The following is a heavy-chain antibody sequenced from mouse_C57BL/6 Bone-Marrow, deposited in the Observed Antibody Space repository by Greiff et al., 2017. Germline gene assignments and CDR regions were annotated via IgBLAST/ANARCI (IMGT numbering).Heavy chain of an antibody. CDR2: IDPETGGT. D-gene: IGHD1-1*01. CDR3: TRELCPVVAFDY. J-gene: IGHJ2*01. Sequence: QVQLQQSGAELVRPGASVTLSCKASGYTFTDYEMHWVKQTPVHGLEWIGAIDPETGGTAYNQKFKGKAILTADKSSSTAYMELRSLTSEDSAVYYCTRELCPVVAFDYWGQGTTLTGSS. V-gene: IGHV1-15*01. CDR1: GYTFTDYE.